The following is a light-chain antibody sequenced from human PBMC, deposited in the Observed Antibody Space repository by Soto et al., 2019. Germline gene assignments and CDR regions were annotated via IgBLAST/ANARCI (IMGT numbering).Light chain of an antibody. V-gene: IGKV1-5*03. CDR1: QTISSW. J-gene: IGKJ1*01. Sequence: DIQMTQSPSTLSGSVGDRVTITCRASQTISSWLAXXQQKPGKAPKLLIYKASTLKSGVPSRFSGSGSGTECTLTISSLQPDDFATYYCQHYNSYSEAFGQGTKVDIK. CDR3: QHYNSYSEA. CDR2: KAS.